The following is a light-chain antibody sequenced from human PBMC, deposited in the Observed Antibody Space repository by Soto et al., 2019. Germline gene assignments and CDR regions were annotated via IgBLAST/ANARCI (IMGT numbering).Light chain of an antibody. CDR2: KLS. CDR1: QSLVYSDGSTS. CDR3: MQATHWPHS. V-gene: IGKV2-30*01. Sequence: VVMPHSPLSLRVTVGQPASISCGSSQSLVYSDGSTSLSWFQQRPGQSPRRLIRKLSNRDCGVQDRFSGSGSDTDFTLKISRLEAEDVAIYYCMQATHWPHSLGQGTKV. J-gene: IGKJ2*03.